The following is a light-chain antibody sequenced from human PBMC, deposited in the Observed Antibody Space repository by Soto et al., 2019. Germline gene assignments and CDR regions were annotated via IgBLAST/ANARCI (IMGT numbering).Light chain of an antibody. CDR2: DVS. CDR1: SSDVGGYNY. V-gene: IGLV2-11*01. Sequence: QSVLTQPRSVSGSPGQPVTIYCTGTSSDVGGYNYVSWYQQHPGKALQVMIYDVSKRPSGVPDRFSGSKSGNAASLTISGLQAEDEADYYCCSYAGNYIYVFGTGTKVTVL. J-gene: IGLJ1*01. CDR3: CSYAGNYIYV.